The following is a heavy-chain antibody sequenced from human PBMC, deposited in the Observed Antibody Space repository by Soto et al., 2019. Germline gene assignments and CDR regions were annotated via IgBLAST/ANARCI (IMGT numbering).Heavy chain of an antibody. V-gene: IGHV3-23*01. CDR2: ISGSGGST. J-gene: IGHJ4*02. Sequence: EVQLLESGGGLVQPGGSLRLSCAASGFTFSSYAMSWVRQAPGKGLEWVSAISGSGGSTYYADSVKGRFTISRDNSKNTLDLQMNSLGDEDTAVYYCAKENGYSSSWFEFDYWGQGTLVTVSS. D-gene: IGHD6-13*01. CDR1: GFTFSSYA. CDR3: AKENGYSSSWFEFDY.